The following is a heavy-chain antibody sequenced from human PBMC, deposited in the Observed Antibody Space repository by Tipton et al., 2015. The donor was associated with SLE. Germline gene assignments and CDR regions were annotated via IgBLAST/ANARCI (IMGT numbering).Heavy chain of an antibody. V-gene: IGHV3-21*01. J-gene: IGHJ4*02. CDR2: TSSSSSYI. D-gene: IGHD5-12*01. CDR3: ARDRGYSGFDPPGYFDY. CDR1: GFTFSSYS. Sequence: SLRLSCAASGFTFSSYSMNWVRQAPGKGLEWVSSTSSSSSYIYYADSVKGRFTISRDNAKNSLYLQVNSLRAEDTAVYYCARDRGYSGFDPPGYFDYWGQGTLVTVSS.